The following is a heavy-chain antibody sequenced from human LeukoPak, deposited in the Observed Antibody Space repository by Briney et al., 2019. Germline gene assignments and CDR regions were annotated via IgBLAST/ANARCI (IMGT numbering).Heavy chain of an antibody. CDR1: GVSISSYY. CDR3: ARDKAPGGKRWFDP. J-gene: IGHJ5*02. Sequence: SETLSLTCAVSGVSISSYYWSWIRQHPGKGLEWIGYLSDVGTNDYTPCLKGRVTISRDTSKNQFSLRLNSVTAADAAVYYCARDKAPGGKRWFDPWGQGALVIVSS. D-gene: IGHD4-23*01. CDR2: LSDVGTN. V-gene: IGHV4-59*01.